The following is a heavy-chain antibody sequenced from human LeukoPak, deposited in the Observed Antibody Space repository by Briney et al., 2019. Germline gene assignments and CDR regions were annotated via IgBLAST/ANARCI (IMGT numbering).Heavy chain of an antibody. V-gene: IGHV3-21*01. CDR1: GFTFSSYS. CDR2: TSSSSSYI. J-gene: IGHJ4*02. Sequence: GGSLRLSCAASGFTFSSYSMNWVRQAPGKGLEWVSSTSSSSSYIYYADSVKGRFTISRDNAKNSLYLQMNSLRAEDTAVYYCARDSPYYDSSGYSDYWGQGTLVTVSS. D-gene: IGHD3-22*01. CDR3: ARDSPYYDSSGYSDY.